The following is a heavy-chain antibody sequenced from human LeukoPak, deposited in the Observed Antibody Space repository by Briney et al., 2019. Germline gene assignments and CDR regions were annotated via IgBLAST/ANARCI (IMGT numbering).Heavy chain of an antibody. CDR2: ISWNSGSI. V-gene: IGHV3-9*01. CDR3: AKDISGSGSSFDY. Sequence: GGSLRLSCAASGFTFDDYAMHWVRQAPGKGLEWVSGISWNSGSIGYADSVKGRFTISRDNAKNSLYLQMNSLRAEDTALYYCAKDISGSGSSFDYWGQGTLVTASS. D-gene: IGHD3-10*01. J-gene: IGHJ4*02. CDR1: GFTFDDYA.